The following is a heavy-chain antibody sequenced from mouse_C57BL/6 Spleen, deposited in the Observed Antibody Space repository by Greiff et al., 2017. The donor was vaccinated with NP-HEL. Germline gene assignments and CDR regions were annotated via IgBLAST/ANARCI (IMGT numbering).Heavy chain of an antibody. V-gene: IGHV1-15*01. CDR3: TTYFDY. J-gene: IGHJ2*01. CDR1: GYTFTDYE. CDR2: IDPETGGT. Sequence: LVESGAELVRPGASVTLSCKASGYTFTDYEMHWVKQTPVHGLEWIGAIDPETGGTAYNQKFKGKAILTADKSSSTAYMERRSLTSEDSAVYYCTTYFDYWGQGTTLTVSS.